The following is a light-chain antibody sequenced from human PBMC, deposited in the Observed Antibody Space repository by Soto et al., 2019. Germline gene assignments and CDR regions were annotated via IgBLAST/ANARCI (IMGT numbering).Light chain of an antibody. CDR3: SSYTSRSTVV. CDR1: SGDVGAYNY. CDR2: EVS. V-gene: IGLV2-14*01. Sequence: QSVLTQPASVSGSPGQSITISCTGTSGDVGAYNYVSWYQHHPRKAPKVMIYEVSNRPSGVSYRFSGSKSGNTASLTISGLQAEDEADYYCSSYTSRSTVVFGTGTKVTVL. J-gene: IGLJ1*01.